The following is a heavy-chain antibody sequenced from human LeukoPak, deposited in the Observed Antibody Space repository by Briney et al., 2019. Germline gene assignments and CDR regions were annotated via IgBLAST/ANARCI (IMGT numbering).Heavy chain of an antibody. CDR1: GGSFSGYY. J-gene: IGHJ3*02. V-gene: IGHV4-34*01. CDR3: ASVLTRAFDI. D-gene: IGHD4/OR15-4a*01. CDR2: INHSGST. Sequence: PSETLSLTCAVYGGSFSGYYWSWIRQPPGKGLEWIGEINHSGSTNYNPSLKSRVTISVDTSKNQFSLRLSSVTAADTAVYYCASVLTRAFDIWGQGTMVTVSS.